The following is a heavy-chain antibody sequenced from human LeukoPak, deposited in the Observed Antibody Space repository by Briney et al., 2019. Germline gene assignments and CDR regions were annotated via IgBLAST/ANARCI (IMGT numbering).Heavy chain of an antibody. V-gene: IGHV3-30*18. CDR1: GFTFSGSA. CDR3: AKSGHSSSWYTDY. CDR2: ISYDGGNQ. J-gene: IGHJ4*02. Sequence: TGGSLRLSCAASGFTFSGSALHWVRQAPAKGLEWVAVISYDGGNQFYADSVKGRFTISRDNSKNTVYLQMDSLRPEDTAVYHCAKSGHSSSWYTDYWGQGALVTVSS. D-gene: IGHD6-13*01.